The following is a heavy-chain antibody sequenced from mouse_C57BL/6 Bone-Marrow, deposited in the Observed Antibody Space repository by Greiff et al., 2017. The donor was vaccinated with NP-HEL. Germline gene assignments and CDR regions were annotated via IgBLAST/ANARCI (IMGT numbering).Heavy chain of an antibody. CDR3: ARSTAQATAFDY. CDR1: GYAFSSSW. D-gene: IGHD3-2*02. J-gene: IGHJ2*01. CDR2: IYPGDGDT. V-gene: IGHV1-82*01. Sequence: VKLMESGPELVKPGASVKISCKASGYAFSSSWMNWVKQRPGKGLEWIGRIYPGDGDTNYNGKFKGKATLTADKSSSTAYMQLSSLTSEDSAVYVCARSTAQATAFDYWGQGTTLTVSS.